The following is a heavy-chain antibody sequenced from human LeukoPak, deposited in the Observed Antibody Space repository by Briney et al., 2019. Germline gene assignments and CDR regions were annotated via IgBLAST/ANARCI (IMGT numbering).Heavy chain of an antibody. Sequence: SETLSLTCAVYGGSFSGYYWSWIRQPPGKGLEWIGEINHSGSTNYNPSLKSRVTISVDTSKNQFSLKLSSVTAADTAVYYCARTKQLFGYYYYYMDVWGKGTTVTVSS. J-gene: IGHJ6*03. CDR1: GGSFSGYY. V-gene: IGHV4-34*01. D-gene: IGHD6-6*01. CDR3: ARTKQLFGYYYYYMDV. CDR2: INHSGST.